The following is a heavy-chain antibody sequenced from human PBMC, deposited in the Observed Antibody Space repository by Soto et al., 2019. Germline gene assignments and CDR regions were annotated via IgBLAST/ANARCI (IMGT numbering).Heavy chain of an antibody. CDR1: SGSISSSNW. D-gene: IGHD4-17*01. J-gene: IGHJ5*02. CDR2: IYDSGST. Sequence: QVQLQESGPGLVKPSGTLSLTCAVSSGSISSSNWWSWVRQPPGKGLEWIGEIYDSGSTNYNPSLKSRVTISVDKSKNQFSLKLSSVTAADTAVYYCARAARYYGDYIWFDPWGQGTLVTVSS. CDR3: ARAARYYGDYIWFDP. V-gene: IGHV4-4*02.